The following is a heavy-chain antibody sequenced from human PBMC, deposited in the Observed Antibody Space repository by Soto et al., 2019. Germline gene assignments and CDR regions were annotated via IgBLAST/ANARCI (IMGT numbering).Heavy chain of an antibody. CDR1: GFTFSTYA. CDR3: AKEGNYSSSWHGGLDP. CDR2: LSGSGGTT. V-gene: IGHV3-23*01. J-gene: IGHJ5*02. D-gene: IGHD6-13*01. Sequence: PGGSLRLSCSTSGFTFSTYAMNWVRQAPGKGLEWVSALSGSGGTTYYADSVRGRFTISRDDSKRTLYLQMNSLRAEDTAVYYCAKEGNYSSSWHGGLDPWGQGTLVTVSS.